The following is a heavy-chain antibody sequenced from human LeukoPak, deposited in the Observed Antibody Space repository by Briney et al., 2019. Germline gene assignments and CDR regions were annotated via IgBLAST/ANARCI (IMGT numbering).Heavy chain of an antibody. J-gene: IGHJ4*02. CDR2: IYYSGST. CDR1: GGSISSSGYY. V-gene: IGHV4-39*07. D-gene: IGHD2-15*01. CDR3: ASGYCSGGSCFAHDF. Sequence: SETLSLTCTVSGGSISSSGYYWGWIRQPPGKGLEWIESIYYSGSTYYNPSLKSRVTISVDTSKNQFSLKLSSVTAADTAVYYCASGYCSGGSCFAHDFWGQGTLVTVSS.